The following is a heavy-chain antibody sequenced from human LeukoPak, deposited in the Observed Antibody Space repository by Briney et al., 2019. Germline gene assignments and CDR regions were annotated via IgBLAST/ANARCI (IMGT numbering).Heavy chain of an antibody. CDR3: ARSPYGSGSYSWFDP. D-gene: IGHD3-10*01. Sequence: SETLSLICAVSGYSISNGYYWGWIRQPPGKGLEWIGEINHSGSTNYNPSLKSRVTISVDTSKNQFSLKLSSVTAADTAVYYCARSPYGSGSYSWFDPWGQGTLVTVSS. CDR2: INHSGST. CDR1: GYSISNGYY. V-gene: IGHV4-38-2*01. J-gene: IGHJ5*02.